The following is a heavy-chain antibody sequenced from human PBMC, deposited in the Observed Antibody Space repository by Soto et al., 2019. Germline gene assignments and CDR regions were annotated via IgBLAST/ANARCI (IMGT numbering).Heavy chain of an antibody. J-gene: IGHJ6*02. CDR3: ARGGRRSPGMDV. CDR1: GGSISSGGYY. CDR2: IYYSGST. V-gene: IGHV4-31*03. Sequence: QVQLQESGPGLVKPSQTLSLTCTVSGGSISSGGYYWSWIRQHPGKGLEWIGYIYYSGSTYYNPSPKSRVTISVDTSKNQFPLKLSSVTAADTAVYYCARGGRRSPGMDVWGQGTTVTVSS.